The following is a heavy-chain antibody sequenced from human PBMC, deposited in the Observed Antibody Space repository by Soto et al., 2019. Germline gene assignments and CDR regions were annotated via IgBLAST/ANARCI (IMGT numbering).Heavy chain of an antibody. CDR1: GFTFSDYY. V-gene: IGHV3-11*05. J-gene: IGHJ5*02. D-gene: IGHD3-10*02. Sequence: GGSLRLSCAASGFTFSDYYMSWIRQAPGKGQEWVSYISSSSSYTNYADSVKGRFTISRDNAKNTLYLQMNSLRAEDTAVYYCAIVQFYIRGVIQNWFDPWGQGTLVTVSS. CDR2: ISSSSSYT. CDR3: AIVQFYIRGVIQNWFDP.